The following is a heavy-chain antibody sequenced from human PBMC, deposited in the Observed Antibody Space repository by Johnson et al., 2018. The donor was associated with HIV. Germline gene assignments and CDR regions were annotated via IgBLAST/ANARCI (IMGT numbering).Heavy chain of an antibody. CDR3: ARENYRRRDAFDV. D-gene: IGHD1-7*01. Sequence: VQLVESGGGLMQPGGSLRLSCVASGFTVSNNFMSWVRQAPGKGLEWVSVIYSGGRTYYTDSVKGRFTISRDTAKNTLYLQMNSLRVEDTAVYYCARENYRRRDAFDVWGQGTVVIVSS. J-gene: IGHJ3*01. V-gene: IGHV3-53*01. CDR2: IYSGGRT. CDR1: GFTVSNNF.